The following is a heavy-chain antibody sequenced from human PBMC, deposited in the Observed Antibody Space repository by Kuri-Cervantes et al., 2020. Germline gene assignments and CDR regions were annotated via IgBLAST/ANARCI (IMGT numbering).Heavy chain of an antibody. V-gene: IGHV4-34*01. Sequence: SETLSLTCAVYGGSLSGYYWSWIRQPPGKGLEWIGEINHSGSTNYNPSLNSRVTISLETSKNQFSLKLTSVTAADTAVYYCARFGGKYGAIDYWGQGTLVTVSS. D-gene: IGHD3-16*01. CDR2: INHSGST. J-gene: IGHJ4*02. CDR3: ARFGGKYGAIDY. CDR1: GGSLSGYY.